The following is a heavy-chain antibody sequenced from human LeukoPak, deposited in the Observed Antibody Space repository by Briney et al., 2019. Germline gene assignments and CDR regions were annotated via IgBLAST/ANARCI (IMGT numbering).Heavy chain of an antibody. CDR2: MFHTGST. D-gene: IGHD2-2*01. CDR1: GGSISSGSYY. V-gene: IGHV4-39*07. Sequence: SETLSLTCTVSGGSISSGSYYWAWIRQSPGKGLECIGSMFHTGSTYHNPSLKSRVTISLDTSQNQFSLKMRSVTAADTAVYYCASQISSRTLWFDPWGQGILVSVSS. J-gene: IGHJ5*02. CDR3: ASQISSRTLWFDP.